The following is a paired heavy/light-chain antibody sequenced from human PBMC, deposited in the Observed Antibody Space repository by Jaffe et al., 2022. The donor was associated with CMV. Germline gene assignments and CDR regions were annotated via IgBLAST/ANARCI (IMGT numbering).Heavy chain of an antibody. V-gene: IGHV3-66*01. CDR2: INSGGST. J-gene: IGHJ5*02. Sequence: EIQLVESGGGLVQSGGSLRLSCAASGFTVSNAYMTWVRQAPRKGLEWVSVINSGGSTNYADSVKGRFSISRDTSKNMVYLQMNSLRVEDTAVYYCARDSATRVAAGWFDPWGQGTLVTVSS. CDR3: ARDSATRVAAGWFDP. CDR1: GFTVSNAY. D-gene: IGHD6-13*01.
Light chain of an antibody. CDR1: QSVGWIS. CDR2: DTS. CDR3: QQYGSSPPMYT. V-gene: IGKV3-20*01. J-gene: IGKJ2*01. Sequence: EVVLTQSPDTLSLSPGESATLSCRATQSVGWISLAWYQQKAGQAPSLLIYDTSTRATGIPDRFSGSGSGTDFTLTISRLEPEDFAVYYCQQYGSSPPMYTFGQGTKVEI.